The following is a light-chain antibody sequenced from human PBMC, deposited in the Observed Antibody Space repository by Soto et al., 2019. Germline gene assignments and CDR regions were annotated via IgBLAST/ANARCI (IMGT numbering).Light chain of an antibody. Sequence: EIVLTQSPGTLSLSPGERAALSCRASQSVSSNYLAWYQQKPGQAPRLLIYGASSRATGIPDRFSGTGSGTDFTLTISRLEPEDFAVYFCQQYVSSITFGQETRLEIK. V-gene: IGKV3-20*01. CDR1: QSVSSNY. CDR3: QQYVSSIT. CDR2: GAS. J-gene: IGKJ5*01.